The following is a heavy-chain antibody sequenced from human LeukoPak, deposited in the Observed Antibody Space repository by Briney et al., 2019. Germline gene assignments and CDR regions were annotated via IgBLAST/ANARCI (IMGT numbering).Heavy chain of an antibody. Sequence: SETLSLTCTVSGYSISSGYYWGWIRQPPGKGLEWIGSIYHSGSTYYNPSLKSRVTISVDTSKNQFSLKLSSVTAADTAVYYCARSWGYCSSTSCYEGGDWFDPWGQGTLVTVSS. CDR2: IYHSGST. J-gene: IGHJ5*02. V-gene: IGHV4-38-2*02. D-gene: IGHD2-2*01. CDR1: GYSISSGYY. CDR3: ARSWGYCSSTSCYEGGDWFDP.